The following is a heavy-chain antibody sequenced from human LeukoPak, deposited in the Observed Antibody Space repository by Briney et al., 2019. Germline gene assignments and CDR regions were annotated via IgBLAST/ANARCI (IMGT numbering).Heavy chain of an antibody. Sequence: SETLSLTCTGGSISPYYWSWIRQSPGKGLEWIAQIHYTGGATYNPSLKSRVTISVDTSNNHLSLRLSSVTAADTAVYYCARRDSSGWYRNDAFDIWGQGTMVTVSS. CDR3: ARRDSSGWYRNDAFDI. CDR1: GSISPYY. V-gene: IGHV4-59*08. J-gene: IGHJ3*02. D-gene: IGHD6-19*01. CDR2: IHYTGGA.